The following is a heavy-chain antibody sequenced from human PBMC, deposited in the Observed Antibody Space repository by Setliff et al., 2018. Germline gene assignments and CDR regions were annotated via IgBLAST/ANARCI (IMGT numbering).Heavy chain of an antibody. CDR2: IYTRGST. V-gene: IGHV4-61*09. J-gene: IGHJ6*03. D-gene: IGHD3-10*01. Sequence: SETLSLTCTVSGGSISEANYYWSWIRQPARKGLEWIGHIYTRGSTNYNPSLRSRVSISVDTSKNHFSLKLTSVSAADTAVYYCARAYYYGSGNSHKYYMDVWGKGTAVTVSS. CDR1: GGSISEANYY. CDR3: ARAYYYGSGNSHKYYMDV.